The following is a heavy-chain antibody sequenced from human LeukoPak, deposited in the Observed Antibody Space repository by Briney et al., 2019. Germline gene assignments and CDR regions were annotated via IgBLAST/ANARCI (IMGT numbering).Heavy chain of an antibody. CDR3: ARGGPTYYYDSSGYYYGT. CDR2: INPNSGGT. Sequence: ASVKVSCKASGYTFTGYYMHWVRQAPGQGLEWMGRINPNSGGTNYAQKFQGRVTMTRDTSISIAYMELSRLRSDDTAVYYCARGGPTYYYDSSGYYYGTWGQGTLVTVSS. CDR1: GYTFTGYY. J-gene: IGHJ5*02. V-gene: IGHV1-2*06. D-gene: IGHD3-22*01.